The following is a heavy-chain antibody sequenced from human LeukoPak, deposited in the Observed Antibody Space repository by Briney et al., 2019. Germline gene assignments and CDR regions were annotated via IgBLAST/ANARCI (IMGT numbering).Heavy chain of an antibody. CDR2: IYYSGST. CDR1: GGSISSSSYY. J-gene: IGHJ4*02. CDR3: ARLAGSDYDFWSGSRLGLTTPIDY. D-gene: IGHD3-3*01. Sequence: KASETLSLACTVPGGSISSSSYYWGRIRQPPGKGVEGIGSIYYSGSTYYNPSLKSRVTISVDTSKNQFSLRLSSVTAADTAVYYCARLAGSDYDFWSGSRLGLTTPIDYWGQGTLVTVSS. V-gene: IGHV4-39*07.